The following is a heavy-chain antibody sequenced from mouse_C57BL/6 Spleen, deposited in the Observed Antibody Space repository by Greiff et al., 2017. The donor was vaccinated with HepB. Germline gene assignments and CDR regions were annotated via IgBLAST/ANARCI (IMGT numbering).Heavy chain of an antibody. CDR3: ARRGITTVVPWYFDV. Sequence: VQLQQSGAELVKPGASVKLSCKASGYTFTSYWMQWVKQRPGQGLEWIGEIDPSDSYTNYNQKFKGKATLTVDTSSSTAYMQLSSLTSEDSAVYYCARRGITTVVPWYFDVWGTGTTVTVSS. J-gene: IGHJ1*03. D-gene: IGHD1-1*01. CDR1: GYTFTSYW. V-gene: IGHV1-50*01. CDR2: IDPSDSYT.